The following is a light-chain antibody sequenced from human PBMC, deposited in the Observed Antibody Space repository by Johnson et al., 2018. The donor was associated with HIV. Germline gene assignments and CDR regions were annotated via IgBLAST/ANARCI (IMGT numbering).Light chain of an antibody. CDR2: DNN. Sequence: QSVLTQPPSVSAAPGQRVTISCSGSSSNIGNNYVSWYQHLPGTAPKLLIYDNNKRPSGIPDRFSGSKSGTSATLGITGLQTGDEADYYCGTWDSNLSVYVVGTGTKVSVL. CDR3: GTWDSNLSVYV. V-gene: IGLV1-51*01. CDR1: SSNIGNNY. J-gene: IGLJ1*01.